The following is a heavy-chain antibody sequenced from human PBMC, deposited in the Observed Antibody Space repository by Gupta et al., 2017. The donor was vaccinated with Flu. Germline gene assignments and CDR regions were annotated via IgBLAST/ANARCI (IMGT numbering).Heavy chain of an antibody. D-gene: IGHD2-15*01. CDR3: TRFRCGAGSCYSDS. J-gene: IGHJ4*02. CDR2: ISWNSGGI. V-gene: IGHV3-9*01. CDR1: GFSFADNA. Sequence: EIQLVESGGGLVQPGGSLRLSCAASGFSFADNAMNWVRQAPGKGLGWVSGISWNSGGIGYADSVKGRFTISRDNAKNSLYLQMNNLRAEDTALYYCTRFRCGAGSCYSDSWGQGTLVTVSS.